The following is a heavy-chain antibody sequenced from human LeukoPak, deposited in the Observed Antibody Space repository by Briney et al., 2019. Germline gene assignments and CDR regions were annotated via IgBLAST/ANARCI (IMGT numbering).Heavy chain of an antibody. CDR3: AKASPSLGGDY. V-gene: IGHV3-11*04. CDR2: ISSSGSTI. J-gene: IGHJ4*02. CDR1: GFTFSDYY. Sequence: GGSLRLSCAASGFTFSDYYMSWIRQAPGKGLEWVSYISSSGSTIYYADSVKGRFTISRDNSKNTLYLQMNSLRAEDTAVYYCAKASPSLGGDYWGQGTLVTVSS. D-gene: IGHD3-16*01.